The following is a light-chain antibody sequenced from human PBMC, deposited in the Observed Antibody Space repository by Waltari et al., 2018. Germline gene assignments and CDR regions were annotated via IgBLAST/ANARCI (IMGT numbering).Light chain of an antibody. Sequence: EIVLTQSPATLSLSPGERATLSCKASQSVSIFLAWYQQKSGQAPRLLIYEAYKRATGIPARFGGSGSGTDFSLTISSLEPEDSAVYYCQQRYRWPPITFGQGTRLEIK. CDR1: QSVSIF. CDR2: EAY. J-gene: IGKJ5*01. V-gene: IGKV3-11*01. CDR3: QQRYRWPPIT.